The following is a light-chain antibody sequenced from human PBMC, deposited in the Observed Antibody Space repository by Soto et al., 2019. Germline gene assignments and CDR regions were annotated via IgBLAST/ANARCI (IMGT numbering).Light chain of an antibody. Sequence: QSVLTQPPSASVSPGQSVTISCTGTSSDVGAYNYVSWYQQHPGKAPKLMIYEVSKWPSGVPDRFSGSKSGNTASLTVSGLQADDEADYYCSSYAGSNNVVFGGGTKLTVL. J-gene: IGLJ2*01. CDR2: EVS. CDR3: SSYAGSNNVV. V-gene: IGLV2-8*01. CDR1: SSDVGAYNY.